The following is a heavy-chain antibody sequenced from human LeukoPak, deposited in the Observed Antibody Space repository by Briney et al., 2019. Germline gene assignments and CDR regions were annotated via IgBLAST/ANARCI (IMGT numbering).Heavy chain of an antibody. Sequence: GGSLRLSCATSGFTFSRSGMHWVRQAPGKGLEWVAIIWYDGSEKYYGDSVKGRVTVSRDESKNTVYLQMNSLRVEDTAVYYCARGSGLVVRGDYFDYWGQGTLVTVSS. V-gene: IGHV3-30*02. J-gene: IGHJ4*02. CDR2: IWYDGSEK. D-gene: IGHD3-10*01. CDR3: ARGSGLVVRGDYFDY. CDR1: GFTFSRSG.